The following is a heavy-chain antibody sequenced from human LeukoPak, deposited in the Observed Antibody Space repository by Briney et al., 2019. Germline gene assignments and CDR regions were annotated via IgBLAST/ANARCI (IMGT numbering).Heavy chain of an antibody. D-gene: IGHD2-2*01. CDR2: INHSGST. Sequence: SETLSLTCTVSGYSISSGYYWGWIRQPPGKGLEWIGEINHSGSTNYNPSLKSRVTISVDTSKNQFSLKLSSVTAADTAVYYCARHRGRASSTSRKGEYNWFDPWGQGTLVTVSP. CDR3: ARHRGRASSTSRKGEYNWFDP. J-gene: IGHJ5*02. CDR1: GYSISSGYY. V-gene: IGHV4-38-2*02.